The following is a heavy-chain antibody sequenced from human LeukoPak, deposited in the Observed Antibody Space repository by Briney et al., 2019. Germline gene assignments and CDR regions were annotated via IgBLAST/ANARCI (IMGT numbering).Heavy chain of an antibody. Sequence: SETLSLTCIVSGVSIRSDTYYWSWIRQPPGKGLEWIGNYHNGNSYYNPSLKSRVTISEDTSGNQFSLRVTSVTAADTAVYYCARLWDSTGLYFYYYMDVWGEGTTVTVSS. CDR2: YHNGNS. D-gene: IGHD6-25*01. J-gene: IGHJ6*03. CDR3: ARLWDSTGLYFYYYMDV. V-gene: IGHV4-39*01. CDR1: GVSIRSDTYY.